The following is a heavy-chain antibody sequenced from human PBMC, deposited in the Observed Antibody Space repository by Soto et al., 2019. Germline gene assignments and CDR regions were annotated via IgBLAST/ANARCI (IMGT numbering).Heavy chain of an antibody. Sequence: QVQLVQSGAEVKKPGSSVKVSCKASGDIFTSYAFTWVRQAPGQGLEWMGGIIPMFGTPNYAQKFQGRLTSTADKSTSTAYMELSGLRSEDTAVYYCARNGVAGMDFWGQVALGTVSS. CDR2: IIPMFGTP. V-gene: IGHV1-69*06. CDR1: GDIFTSYA. CDR3: ARNGVAGMDF. D-gene: IGHD3-3*01. J-gene: IGHJ4*02.